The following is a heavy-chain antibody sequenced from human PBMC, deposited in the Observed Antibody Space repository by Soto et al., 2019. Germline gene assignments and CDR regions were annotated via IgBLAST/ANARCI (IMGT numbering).Heavy chain of an antibody. V-gene: IGHV4-31*03. CDR3: AGVSAPGTRWFGP. CDR2: ISYRGST. CDR1: GGSINSGAYY. D-gene: IGHD6-13*01. Sequence: QVQLQESGPGLVKPSQTLSLTCTVSGGSINSGAYYWSWVRQHPGKGLEWIGYISYRGSTYYNPSLKSRVTISVDTSKTEFSLDLNSVTAADTAVYYCAGVSAPGTRWFGPWGQGTLVTVSS. J-gene: IGHJ5*02.